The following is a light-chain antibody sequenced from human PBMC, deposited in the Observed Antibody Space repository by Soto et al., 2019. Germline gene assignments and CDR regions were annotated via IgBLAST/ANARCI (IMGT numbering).Light chain of an antibody. J-gene: IGLJ3*02. CDR2: TDY. Sequence: QSVLTQPPSASGTPGQRVTISCSGTSSNIGTYTVNWYQQLPGTAPKLLIYTDYQRPSGVPDRFSDSKSGTSASLAINGLHSEDEADYYCASWDDNLNGGVFGGGTKLTVL. CDR1: SSNIGTYT. V-gene: IGLV1-44*01. CDR3: ASWDDNLNGGV.